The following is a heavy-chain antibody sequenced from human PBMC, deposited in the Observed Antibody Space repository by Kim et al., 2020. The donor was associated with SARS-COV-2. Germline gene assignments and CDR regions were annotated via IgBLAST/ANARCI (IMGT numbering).Heavy chain of an antibody. V-gene: IGHV3-21*01. CDR3: ARDRCSGYACYSFDY. Sequence: DSVKGRCTISRDNAKSSLYLKMNSLRAEDTAVYYCARDRCSGYACYSFDYWGQGTLVTVSS. D-gene: IGHD3-22*01. J-gene: IGHJ4*02.